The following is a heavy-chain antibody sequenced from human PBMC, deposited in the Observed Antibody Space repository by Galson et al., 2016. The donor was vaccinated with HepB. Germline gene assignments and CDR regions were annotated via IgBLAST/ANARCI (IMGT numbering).Heavy chain of an antibody. CDR1: GGSISSSSHY. V-gene: IGHV4-39*01. J-gene: IGHJ6*03. CDR2: IYYSGNT. D-gene: IGHD6-19*01. Sequence: SETLSLTCTVSGGSISSSSHYWAWIRQPPGRGLEWIGTIYYSGNTYHNPSLKSRLSISVDKSKNQFSLRLSSVTAADTAVYFCARQSKYRSGWYEAWYYYNMDVWGQGTTVTVSS. CDR3: ARQSKYRSGWYEAWYYYNMDV.